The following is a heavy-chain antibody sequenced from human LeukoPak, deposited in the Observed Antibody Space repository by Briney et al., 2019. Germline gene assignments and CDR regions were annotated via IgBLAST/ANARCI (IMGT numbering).Heavy chain of an antibody. CDR1: AGTINTDLYY. V-gene: IGHV4-61*02. D-gene: IGHD6-19*01. J-gene: IGHJ5*02. CDR3: ARGSAWNAFDP. Sequence: SQTLSLTCTVSAGTINTDLYYWTWIRQPAGKGLEWIGRIYTNGWTDYNPSLKSRVTMSVDTSKNQFSLKLSFVTSADTASYYCARGSAWNAFDPWGQGTLVTVSS. CDR2: IYTNGWT.